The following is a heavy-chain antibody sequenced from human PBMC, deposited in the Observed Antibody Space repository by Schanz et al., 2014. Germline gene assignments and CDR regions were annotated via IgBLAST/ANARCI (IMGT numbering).Heavy chain of an antibody. CDR3: ARDLLVSHYDFWSGNDY. CDR1: GFAFNNYG. Sequence: QVQLLESGGGVVQPGRSLRLSCAASGFAFNNYGMHWVRQAPGKGLEWVAIIWYDGSNKYYADSVKGRFTISRDNSKNTLYLQMNSLRADDTAVYYCARDLLVSHYDFWSGNDYWGQGTLVTVSS. D-gene: IGHD3-3*01. CDR2: IWYDGSNK. V-gene: IGHV3-33*01. J-gene: IGHJ4*02.